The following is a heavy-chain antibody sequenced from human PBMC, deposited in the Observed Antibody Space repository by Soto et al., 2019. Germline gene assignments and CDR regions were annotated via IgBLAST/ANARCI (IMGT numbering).Heavy chain of an antibody. V-gene: IGHV1-69*01. CDR3: EREGPYGEVDY. CDR1: GGTFSSYA. D-gene: IGHD4-17*01. CDR2: IIPIFGTA. J-gene: IGHJ4*02. Sequence: QVQLVQSGAEVKKPGSSVKVSCKASGGTFSSYAISWVQQAPGQGLEWVGGIIPIFGTANYAQKFQGSVTITADESTSTAYMELSSLRSEDTAVYYCEREGPYGEVDYWGQGTLVTVSS.